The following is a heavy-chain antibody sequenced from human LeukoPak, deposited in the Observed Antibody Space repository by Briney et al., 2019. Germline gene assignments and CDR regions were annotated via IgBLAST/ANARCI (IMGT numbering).Heavy chain of an antibody. Sequence: PSETLSLTCAVYGDSFNGYYWSWIRQSPQRGLEWIGQINHVGVTNYNRSLKSRLTIVLATSNNQFTMKLKSVTAADTAVYYCASKGLRLLHWLSEYFSNYWGQGNLVTVSS. J-gene: IGHJ4*02. D-gene: IGHD3-3*01. V-gene: IGHV4-34*01. CDR3: ASKGLRLLHWLSEYFSNY. CDR2: INHVGVT. CDR1: GDSFNGYY.